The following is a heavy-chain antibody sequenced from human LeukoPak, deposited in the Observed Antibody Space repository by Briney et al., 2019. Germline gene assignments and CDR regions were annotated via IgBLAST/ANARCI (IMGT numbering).Heavy chain of an antibody. CDR3: ARGDGPTVTADYFQN. J-gene: IGHJ1*01. Sequence: GGSLRLSCAASGFTFDDYGMSWVRQVPGRGLEWICGINWNSGVTGYADSVKGRFNISRDNAKNSLFLQMNSLRDEDTAFYYCARGDGPTVTADYFQNWGQGALVTVS. CDR1: GFTFDDYG. D-gene: IGHD4-17*01. V-gene: IGHV3-20*04. CDR2: INWNSGVT.